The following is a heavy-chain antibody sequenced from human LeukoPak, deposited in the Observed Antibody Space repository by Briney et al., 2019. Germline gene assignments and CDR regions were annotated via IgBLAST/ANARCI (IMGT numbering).Heavy chain of an antibody. CDR1: GGSISSGDYY. Sequence: SETLSLTCTVSGGSISSGDYYWSWIRQPPGKGLEWIGYIYYSGSTYYNPSLKSRVTISVDTSKNQFSLKLSSVTAADTAVYYCARVEVGVTMVRGVPWFDPWGQGTLVTVSS. D-gene: IGHD3-10*01. J-gene: IGHJ5*02. V-gene: IGHV4-30-4*01. CDR2: IYYSGST. CDR3: ARVEVGVTMVRGVPWFDP.